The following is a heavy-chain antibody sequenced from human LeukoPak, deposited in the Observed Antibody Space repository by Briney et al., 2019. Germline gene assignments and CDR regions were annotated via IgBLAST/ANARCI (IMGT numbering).Heavy chain of an antibody. V-gene: IGHV4-59*01. D-gene: IGHD5/OR15-5a*01. Sequence: PSETLSLTCTVSGGSISSFYWSWIRQPPGKGLECIGYISYSGTTSYNPSLKSRVTISVDTSKNQFSLKLTSVTAADAAVYYCARDKGLPQAFDLWGQGTMVTVSS. CDR2: ISYSGTT. CDR1: GGSISSFY. CDR3: ARDKGLPQAFDL. J-gene: IGHJ3*01.